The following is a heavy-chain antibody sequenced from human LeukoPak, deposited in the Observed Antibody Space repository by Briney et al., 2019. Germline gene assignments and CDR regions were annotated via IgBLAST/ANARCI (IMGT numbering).Heavy chain of an antibody. D-gene: IGHD1-1*01. Sequence: GESLKISCKDSGYSSTSYWIGWVRQMPGKGLEWMGIIYPSDSDTKYSPSFQGQVTISADKSISTAYLQWSSLKASDTAMYYCARRSTNNWNDLDWGQGTLVTVSS. J-gene: IGHJ4*02. CDR1: GYSSTSYW. CDR2: IYPSDSDT. V-gene: IGHV5-51*01. CDR3: ARRSTNNWNDLD.